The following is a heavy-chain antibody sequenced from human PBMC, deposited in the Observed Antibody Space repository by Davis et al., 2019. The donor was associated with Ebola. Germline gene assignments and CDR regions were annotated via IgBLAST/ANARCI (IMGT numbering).Heavy chain of an antibody. CDR2: ISGSGGST. Sequence: PGGSLRLSCAASGFTVSSNYMSWVRQAPGKGLEWVSAISGSGGSTYYADSVKGRFTVSRDNSKNTLYLQMNSLRAEDTAVYYCAKGRRANSGILWFDPWGQGTLVTVSS. CDR3: AKGRRANSGILWFDP. J-gene: IGHJ5*02. CDR1: GFTVSSNY. D-gene: IGHD4-23*01. V-gene: IGHV3-23*01.